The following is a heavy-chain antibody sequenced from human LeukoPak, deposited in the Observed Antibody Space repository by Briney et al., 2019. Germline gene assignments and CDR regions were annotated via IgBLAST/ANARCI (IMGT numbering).Heavy chain of an antibody. CDR1: GDSISYYY. J-gene: IGHJ4*02. CDR2: IYYSGST. Sequence: PSETLSLTCNVSGDSISYYYWSWIRQPPGKGLEWIGYIYYSGSTDYNPSLKSRVSISVDTSKNQFSLRLTSVTAADTAVYYCARYSTSWDYWGQGTLVTVSS. V-gene: IGHV4-59*01. D-gene: IGHD2-2*01. CDR3: ARYSTSWDY.